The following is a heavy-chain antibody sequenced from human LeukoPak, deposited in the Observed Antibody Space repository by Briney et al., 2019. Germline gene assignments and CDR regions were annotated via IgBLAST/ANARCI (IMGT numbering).Heavy chain of an antibody. Sequence: SETLSLTCAVYGGSFSDYYWTWIRQPPGKGLECIGEVNHSGVTNYNPSIKSRVTLSVDTLKNQFSLKVNSVTAADTAVYYCARSPTSCVSATCPVAYSGYDLDYWSRGMLVTVSS. J-gene: IGHJ4*02. CDR3: ARSPTSCVSATCPVAYSGYDLDY. CDR1: GGSFSDYY. D-gene: IGHD5-12*01. CDR2: VNHSGVT. V-gene: IGHV4-34*01.